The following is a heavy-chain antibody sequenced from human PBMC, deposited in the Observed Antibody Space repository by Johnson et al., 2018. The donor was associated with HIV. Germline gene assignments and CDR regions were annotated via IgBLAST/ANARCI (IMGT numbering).Heavy chain of an antibody. V-gene: IGHV3-30*04. CDR1: EFSFSTYA. CDR2: ISYDGSNK. D-gene: IGHD2-21*02. CDR3: ARDHVMVVTPGDCFDI. Sequence: QVQLVESGGGVVQPGRSLRLSCAASEFSFSTYALHWVRQAPGEGLEWVAVISYDGSNKYYADSVKGRFTISRDNAKNSLYLQMNSLRAEDTAVYYCARDHVMVVTPGDCFDIWGQGTMVTVSS. J-gene: IGHJ3*02.